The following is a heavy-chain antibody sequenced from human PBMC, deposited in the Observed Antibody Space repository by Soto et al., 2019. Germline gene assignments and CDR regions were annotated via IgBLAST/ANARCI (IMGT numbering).Heavy chain of an antibody. CDR3: ARADTGIAVAGIDY. CDR1: GYTFTGYY. V-gene: IGHV1-2*04. J-gene: IGHJ4*02. Sequence: QVQLVQSGAEVKKPGASVKVSCKASGYTFTGYYMHWVRQAPGQGLEWMGWINPNSGGTNYAQKFQGWGTMTRDTSISTAYMELSRLRSDDTAVYYCARADTGIAVAGIDYWGQGTLVTVSS. CDR2: INPNSGGT. D-gene: IGHD6-19*01.